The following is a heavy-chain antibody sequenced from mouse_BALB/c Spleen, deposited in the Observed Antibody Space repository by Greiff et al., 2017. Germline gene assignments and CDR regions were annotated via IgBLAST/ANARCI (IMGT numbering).Heavy chain of an antibody. CDR2: INPSNGYT. V-gene: IGHV1-7*01. J-gene: IGHJ4*01. CDR1: GYTFTSYW. CDR3: ARTGGIDD. Sequence: QVQLKQSGAELAKPGASVKMSCKASGYTFTSYWMHWVKQRPGQGLEWIGYINPSNGYTEYNPKFKDKATLTADKSSSTAYMQLSSLTSEDSAGYYYARTGGIDDWGQGTSVTVSA.